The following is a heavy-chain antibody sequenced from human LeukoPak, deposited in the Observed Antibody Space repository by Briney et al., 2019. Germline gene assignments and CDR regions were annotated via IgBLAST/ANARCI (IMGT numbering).Heavy chain of an antibody. D-gene: IGHD4-17*01. CDR3: AKDRRRTTVTSFDY. Sequence: PGGSLRLSCAASGFTFRGYAMSWVRQAPGKGLEWVSAISGSGSITYYVDSVKGRFTISRDNSKNTLYLQMNNLRAEDTALYYCAKDRRRTTVTSFDYWGQGTLVTVSS. CDR2: ISGSGSIT. J-gene: IGHJ4*02. CDR1: GFTFRGYA. V-gene: IGHV3-23*01.